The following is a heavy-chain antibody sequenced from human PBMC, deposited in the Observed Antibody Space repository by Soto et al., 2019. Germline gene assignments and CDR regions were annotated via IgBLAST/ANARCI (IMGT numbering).Heavy chain of an antibody. D-gene: IGHD2-2*02. CDR3: ARDLKYCSSTSCYTLFDY. V-gene: IGHV4-61*01. J-gene: IGHJ4*02. CDR1: GGSVSSGSYY. Sequence: QVQLQESGPGLVKPSETLSLTCTVSGGSVSSGSYYWSWIRQPPGKGLEWIGYIYYSGSTNYNPSLKSRGTISVDTSKNQFSLKLSSVTAADTAVYYCARDLKYCSSTSCYTLFDYWGQGTLVTVSS. CDR2: IYYSGST.